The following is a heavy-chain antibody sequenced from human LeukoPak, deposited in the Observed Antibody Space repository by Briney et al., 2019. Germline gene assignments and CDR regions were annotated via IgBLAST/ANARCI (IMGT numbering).Heavy chain of an antibody. CDR3: ARGRGSGGSRVWFDP. Sequence: SETLSLTCAVYGGSFSGYYWSWIRQPPGKGLEWIGEINHSGSTNYNPSLKSRVTISVDTSKNQFSLKLSSVNAADTAVYYCARGRGSGGSRVWFDPWGQGTLVTVSS. J-gene: IGHJ5*02. D-gene: IGHD2-15*01. CDR2: INHSGST. V-gene: IGHV4-34*01. CDR1: GGSFSGYY.